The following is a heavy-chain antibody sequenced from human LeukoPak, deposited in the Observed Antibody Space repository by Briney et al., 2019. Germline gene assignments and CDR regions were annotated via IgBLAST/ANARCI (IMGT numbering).Heavy chain of an antibody. CDR3: ATDGGPFDN. Sequence: PGGSLRLSCAASGFTFTSYWMSWVRQAPGKGLEWVANIKKDGSEKYYVDSVKGRFTISRDNAKNSLYLQMNSLRAEDTAMYYCATDGGPFDNWGQGTLVTVSS. J-gene: IGHJ4*02. CDR1: GFTFTSYW. V-gene: IGHV3-7*05. D-gene: IGHD3-10*01. CDR2: IKKDGSEK.